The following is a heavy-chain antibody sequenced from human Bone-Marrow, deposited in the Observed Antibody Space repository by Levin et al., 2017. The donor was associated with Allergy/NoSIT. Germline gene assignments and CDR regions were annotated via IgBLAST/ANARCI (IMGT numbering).Heavy chain of an antibody. CDR3: ARVLWFGELLSPWITKKQYGMDV. Sequence: GGSLRLSCAASGFTFSDYYMSWIRQAPGKGLEWVSYISSSGSTIYYADSVKGRFTISRDNAKNSLYLQMNSLRAEDTAVYYCARVLWFGELLSPWITKKQYGMDVWGQGTTVTVSS. CDR2: ISSSGSTI. D-gene: IGHD3-10*01. J-gene: IGHJ6*02. CDR1: GFTFSDYY. V-gene: IGHV3-11*01.